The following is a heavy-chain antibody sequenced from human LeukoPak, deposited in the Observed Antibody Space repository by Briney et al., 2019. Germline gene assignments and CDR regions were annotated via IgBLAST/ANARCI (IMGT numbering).Heavy chain of an antibody. CDR2: INHSGST. CDR3: AKSNGYGLVDI. Sequence: SETLSLTCAVYGGSISHYYWSWIRQSPGKGLECIGEINHSGSTNYNPSLKSRVTISVDTSKNQISLKLNSVTAADTAVYYCAKSNGYGLVDICGQGTMVTVSS. V-gene: IGHV4-34*01. J-gene: IGHJ3*02. CDR1: GGSISHYY. D-gene: IGHD3-10*01.